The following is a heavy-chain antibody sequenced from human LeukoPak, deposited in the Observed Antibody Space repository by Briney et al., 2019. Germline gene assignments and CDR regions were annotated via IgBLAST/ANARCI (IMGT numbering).Heavy chain of an antibody. CDR2: INHSGST. J-gene: IGHJ5*02. Sequence: PSDTPPLTCIDYGGAGRGCYSSWARQPPGKGLEWIGEINHSGSTNYNPSLKSRVTISVDTSKNQFSLKLSSVTAADTAVYYCARGHYYGSGSYYLTWFDPWGQGTLVTVSS. CDR1: GGAGRGCY. D-gene: IGHD3-10*01. V-gene: IGHV4-34*01. CDR3: ARGHYYGSGSYYLTWFDP.